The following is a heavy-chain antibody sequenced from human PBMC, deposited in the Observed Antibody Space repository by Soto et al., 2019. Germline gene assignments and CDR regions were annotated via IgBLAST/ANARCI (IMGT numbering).Heavy chain of an antibody. Sequence: PSETLSLTCAVYGGSFSGYYWSWIRQPPGKGLEWIGEINHSGSTNYNPSLKSRVTISVDTSKNQFSLKLSSVTAADTAVYYCARGLNLLGLQTTVTQQDGYYYYGMDVWGQGTTVTVSS. V-gene: IGHV4-34*01. CDR1: GGSFSGYY. J-gene: IGHJ6*02. CDR2: INHSGST. D-gene: IGHD4-17*01. CDR3: ARGLNLLGLQTTVTQQDGYYYYGMDV.